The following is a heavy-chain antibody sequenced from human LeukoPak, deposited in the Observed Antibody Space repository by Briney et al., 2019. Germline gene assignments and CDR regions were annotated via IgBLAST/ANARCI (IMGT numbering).Heavy chain of an antibody. CDR2: IKQDGSEK. CDR3: VRDGRSGWHFDY. J-gene: IGHJ4*02. CDR1: GFTFSSYW. Sequence: GGSLRLSCAASGFTFSSYWMSWVRQAPGKGLEWVANIKQDGSEKYYMDSVKGRFTNSRDNVENSMFLQMNSLRAEDTAVYYCVRDGRSGWHFDYWGQGALVTVSS. V-gene: IGHV3-7*01. D-gene: IGHD6-19*01.